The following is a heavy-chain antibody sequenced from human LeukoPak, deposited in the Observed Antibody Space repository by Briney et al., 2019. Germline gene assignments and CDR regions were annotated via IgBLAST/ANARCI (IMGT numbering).Heavy chain of an antibody. CDR3: AKEYDIVVVPAASFFDY. D-gene: IGHD2-2*01. CDR1: GFTFNSYA. Sequence: PGGSLRLSCAASGFTFNSYAMSWVRQAPGKGLEWVSAISGSGGSTYYADSVKGRFTISRDNSKNTLYPQMNSLRAEDTAVYYCAKEYDIVVVPAASFFDYWGQGTLVTVSS. CDR2: ISGSGGST. V-gene: IGHV3-23*01. J-gene: IGHJ4*02.